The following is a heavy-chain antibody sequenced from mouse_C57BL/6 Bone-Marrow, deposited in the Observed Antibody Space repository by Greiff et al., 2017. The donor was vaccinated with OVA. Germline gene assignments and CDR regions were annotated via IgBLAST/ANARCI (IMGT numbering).Heavy chain of an antibody. CDR2: INPGSGGT. V-gene: IGHV1-54*01. D-gene: IGHD1-1*01. Sequence: VQLQQSGAELVRPGTSVKVSCKASGYAFTNYLIEWVKQRPGQGLAWIGVINPGSGGTTYNEKFKGKATLTADKSSSTAYMQLSSLTSEDSAVYFCASTSDYYGPFAYWGQGTLVTVSA. CDR1: GYAFTNYL. CDR3: ASTSDYYGPFAY. J-gene: IGHJ3*01.